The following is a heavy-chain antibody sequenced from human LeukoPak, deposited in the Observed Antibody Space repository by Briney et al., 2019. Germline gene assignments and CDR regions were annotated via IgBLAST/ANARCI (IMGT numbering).Heavy chain of an antibody. J-gene: IGHJ4*02. Sequence: GGSLRLPCAASGFTFSNAWMTWVRQAPGKGLEWVARVKSKRDGGTIDYAAAVKGRFTISRDDPKDTLYLQMNSLEIEDAAVYYCTTVGSAWNFDYWGQGTLVTVSS. D-gene: IGHD6-25*01. CDR1: GFTFSNAW. CDR3: TTVGSAWNFDY. CDR2: VKSKRDGGTI. V-gene: IGHV3-15*01.